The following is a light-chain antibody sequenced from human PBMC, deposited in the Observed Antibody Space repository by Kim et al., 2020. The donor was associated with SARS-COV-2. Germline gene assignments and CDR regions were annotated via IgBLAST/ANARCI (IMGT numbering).Light chain of an antibody. J-gene: IGKJ2*01. CDR2: DAS. V-gene: IGKV1-12*01. CDR1: QGLSSW. CDR3: QQAKSFPYT. Sequence: SASVGDRVTITCRASQGLSSWLAWYQQKPGRAPKVIIYDASTLQTGVPARFSGSGSGTDFNLTISSLQTEDFATYFCQQAKSFPYTFGQGTKLEI.